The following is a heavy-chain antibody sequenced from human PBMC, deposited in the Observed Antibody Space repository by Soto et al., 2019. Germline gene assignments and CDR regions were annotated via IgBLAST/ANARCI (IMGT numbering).Heavy chain of an antibody. D-gene: IGHD3-22*01. CDR3: ARGAYYYDSSGYYRSYYFDY. Sequence: ASVKVSCKASGYTFTSYYMHWVRQAPGQGLEWMGIINPSGGSTSYAQKFQGRVTMTRDTSTSTVYMELSSLRSEDTAVYYCARGAYYYDSSGYYRSYYFDYWGQGTLVTSPQ. J-gene: IGHJ4*02. CDR2: INPSGGST. V-gene: IGHV1-46*03. CDR1: GYTFTSYY.